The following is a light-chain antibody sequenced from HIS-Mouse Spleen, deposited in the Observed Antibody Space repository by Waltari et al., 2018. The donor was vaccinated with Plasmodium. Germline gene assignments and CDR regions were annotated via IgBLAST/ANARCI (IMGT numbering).Light chain of an antibody. Sequence: QSALTHPRSVSGSPGQSATISCTGTRSDVCGYNSISWYQQHPGKAPKLMIYDVSKRPSGVPDRFSGSKSGNTASLTISGLQAEDEADYYCCSYAGSYTFVFGTGTKVTVL. V-gene: IGLV2-11*01. CDR1: RSDVCGYNS. CDR2: DVS. CDR3: CSYAGSYTFV. J-gene: IGLJ1*01.